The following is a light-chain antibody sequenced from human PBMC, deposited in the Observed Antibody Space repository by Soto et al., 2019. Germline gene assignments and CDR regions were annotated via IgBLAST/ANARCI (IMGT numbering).Light chain of an antibody. V-gene: IGLV1-40*01. Sequence: QAVVTQPPSVSGAPGQRVTISCTGSSSNIGAGYDVHWYQQLPGTAPKLLIYGNSNRPSGVPDRFSGSKSGTSASLAITGLQAEDAADYYRQSYDSSLSALFGGGTKLTVL. CDR2: GNS. CDR3: QSYDSSLSAL. CDR1: SSNIGAGYD. J-gene: IGLJ3*02.